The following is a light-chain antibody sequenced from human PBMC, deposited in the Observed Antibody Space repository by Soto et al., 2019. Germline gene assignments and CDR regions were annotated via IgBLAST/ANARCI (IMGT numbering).Light chain of an antibody. V-gene: IGLV1-44*01. Sequence: QSVLTQPPSASGTPGQRFTISCSGSSSNIGSNTVNWYQQLPGTAPKLLIYSNNYRPSGVPDRFSGSKSGTSASLAISGLQSEDEADYYCAAWDDSLNGVVFGGGTKLTVL. CDR1: SSNIGSNT. J-gene: IGLJ2*01. CDR2: SNN. CDR3: AAWDDSLNGVV.